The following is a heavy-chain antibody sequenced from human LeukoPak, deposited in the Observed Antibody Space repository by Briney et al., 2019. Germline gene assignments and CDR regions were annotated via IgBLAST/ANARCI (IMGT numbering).Heavy chain of an antibody. Sequence: GGSLRLSCAASGFTSSDYYMSWIRQAPGKGLEWVSYISSSGSSIYYADSVKGRFTISRDNAKNSLYLHMNSLRAEDTAVYCARDYGGSSPFDYWGQGTLVTVSS. CDR3: ARDYGGSSPFDY. CDR1: GFTSSDYY. V-gene: IGHV3-11*04. D-gene: IGHD4-23*01. CDR2: ISSSGSSI. J-gene: IGHJ4*02.